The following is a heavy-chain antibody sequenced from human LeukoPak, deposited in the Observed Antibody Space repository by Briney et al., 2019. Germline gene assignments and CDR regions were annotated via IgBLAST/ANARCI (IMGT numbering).Heavy chain of an antibody. CDR1: GYTFTGYY. D-gene: IGHD3-3*01. CDR3: ARTKYDFWSGYYLYYFDY. CDR2: INPNSGGT. V-gene: IGHV1-2*06. Sequence: ASVKVSCKASGYTFTGYYMHWVRQAPGQGLEWMGLINPNSGGTNYAQKFQGRVTMTRDTSISTAYMELSRLRSDDTAVYYCARTKYDFWSGYYLYYFDYWGQGTLVTVSS. J-gene: IGHJ4*02.